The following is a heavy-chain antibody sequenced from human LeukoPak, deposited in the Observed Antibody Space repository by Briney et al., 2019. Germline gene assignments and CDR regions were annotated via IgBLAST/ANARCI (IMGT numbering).Heavy chain of an antibody. CDR3: ARWPTPYYYDSSGYYYSGAFDI. D-gene: IGHD3-22*01. J-gene: IGHJ3*02. V-gene: IGHV4-59*11. CDR2: IYYSGST. Sequence: SETLSLTCTVSGGSISSHYWGWIRQPPGKGLEWIGYIYYSGSTNYNLSLKSRVTISVDTSKNQFSLKLSSVTAADTAVYYCARWPTPYYYDSSGYYYSGAFDIWGQGTMVTVSS. CDR1: GGSISSHY.